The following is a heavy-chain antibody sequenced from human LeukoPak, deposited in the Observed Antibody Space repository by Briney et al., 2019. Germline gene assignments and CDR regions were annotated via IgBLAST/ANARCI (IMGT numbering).Heavy chain of an antibody. V-gene: IGHV4-59*01. J-gene: IGHJ4*02. Sequence: PSETLSLTCTVSGGPISSYYWSWIRQPPGKGLEWIGYIYYSGSTNYNPSLKSRVTISVDTSKNQFSLKVSSVTAADTAVYYCARAGNNWSFDYWGQGTLVTVSS. CDR2: IYYSGST. CDR1: GGPISSYY. CDR3: ARAGNNWSFDY. D-gene: IGHD1-1*01.